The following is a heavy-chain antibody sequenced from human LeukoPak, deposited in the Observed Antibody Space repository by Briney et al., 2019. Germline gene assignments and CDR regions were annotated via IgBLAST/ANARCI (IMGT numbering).Heavy chain of an antibody. V-gene: IGHV3-15*01. CDR2: IKSKTDGGTT. CDR1: GFTFSNAW. Sequence: PGGSLRLSCAASGFTFSNAWMSWVRQAPGKGLEWVGRIKSKTDGGTTDYAAPVKGRFTISRDDSKNTLYLQMNSLKTEDTAVYYCTTKHIVVVTAILDYWGQGTLVTVSS. D-gene: IGHD2-21*02. J-gene: IGHJ4*02. CDR3: TTKHIVVVTAILDY.